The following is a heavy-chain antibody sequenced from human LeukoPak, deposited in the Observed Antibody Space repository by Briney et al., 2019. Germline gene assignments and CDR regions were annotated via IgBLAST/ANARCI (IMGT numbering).Heavy chain of an antibody. CDR3: ARLRDYYDSSGYYYVDFDY. CDR1: GYTFTSYY. CDR2: INPSGGST. D-gene: IGHD3-22*01. Sequence: ASVKVSCKASGYTFTSYYMHWVRQAPGQGLEWMGIINPSGGSTSHAQKFQGRVTMTRDMSTSTVYMELRSLRSDDTAVYYCARLRDYYDSSGYYYVDFDYWGQGTLVTVSS. J-gene: IGHJ4*02. V-gene: IGHV1-46*01.